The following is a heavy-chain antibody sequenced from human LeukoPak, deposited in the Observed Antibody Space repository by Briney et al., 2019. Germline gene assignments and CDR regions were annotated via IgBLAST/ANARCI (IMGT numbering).Heavy chain of an antibody. V-gene: IGHV4-30-4*08. J-gene: IGHJ3*01. CDR1: GGSITLGDYY. Sequence: PSQTLSLTCTVSGGSITLGDYYWPWIRQPPGKGLEWIGYIYSSGSTYYNPSLKSRIAMSLDTSRNRFSLRLRSVTAADTAVYYCARAPGAFDVWGQGTMVTVSS. CDR2: IYSSGST. CDR3: ARAPGAFDV. D-gene: IGHD7-27*01.